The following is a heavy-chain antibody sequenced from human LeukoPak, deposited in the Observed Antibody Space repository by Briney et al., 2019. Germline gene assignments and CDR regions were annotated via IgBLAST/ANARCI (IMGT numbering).Heavy chain of an antibody. D-gene: IGHD2-2*01. J-gene: IGHJ5*01. CDR1: GFTFSSYA. V-gene: IGHV3-23*01. CDR3: AKALGVEVPAASRWFDS. Sequence: GGSLRLSCAVSGFTFSSYAMSWVRQAPGKGLEWVSTISTSGSYTYYADSVKGRFTISRDNSKNTLYLQMNSLRAEDMAVYYCAKALGVEVPAASRWFDSWGQGILVTVSS. CDR2: ISTSGSYT.